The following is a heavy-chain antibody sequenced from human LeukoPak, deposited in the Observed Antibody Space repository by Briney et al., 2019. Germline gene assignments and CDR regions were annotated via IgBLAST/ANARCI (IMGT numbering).Heavy chain of an antibody. Sequence: SVKVSCKASGGTFSSYAISWVRQAPGQGLEWMGGIIPISGTANYAQKFQGRVTITADESTSTAYMELSSLRSEDTAVYYCARTITIFGVVTPYYMDVWGKGTTVTVSS. V-gene: IGHV1-69*13. J-gene: IGHJ6*03. CDR1: GGTFSSYA. CDR3: ARTITIFGVVTPYYMDV. D-gene: IGHD3-3*01. CDR2: IIPISGTA.